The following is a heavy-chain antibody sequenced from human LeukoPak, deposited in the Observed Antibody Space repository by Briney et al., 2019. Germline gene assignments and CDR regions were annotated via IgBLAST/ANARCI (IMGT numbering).Heavy chain of an antibody. CDR3: ARAIVPAATYYYYYYMDV. CDR1: GGTFSSYA. Sequence: ASVKVSCKASGGTFSSYAISWVRQAPGQGLEWMGGIIPIFGTANYAQKFQGRVTITTDESTSTAYMELSSLRSEDTAVYYCARAIVPAATYYYYYYMDVWGEGTTVTVSS. J-gene: IGHJ6*03. CDR2: IIPIFGTA. D-gene: IGHD2-2*01. V-gene: IGHV1-69*05.